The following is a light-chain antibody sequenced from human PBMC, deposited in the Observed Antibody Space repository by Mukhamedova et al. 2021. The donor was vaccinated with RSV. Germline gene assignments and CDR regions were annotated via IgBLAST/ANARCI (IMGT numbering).Light chain of an antibody. V-gene: IGKV3-15*01. CDR3: QQYNNWPPLT. CDR2: GAS. Sequence: ASQTVNSNLAWYQQKPGQAPRLLIYGASTRATGIPARFSGSGSGTEFTLTISSLQSEDFAVYYCQQYNNWPPLTFGGGTKLEIK. CDR1: QTVNSN. J-gene: IGKJ4*01.